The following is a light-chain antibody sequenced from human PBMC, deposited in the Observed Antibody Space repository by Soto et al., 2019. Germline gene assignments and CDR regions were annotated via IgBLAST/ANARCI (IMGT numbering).Light chain of an antibody. J-gene: IGKJ3*01. V-gene: IGKV3-20*01. CDR1: QSVSSNY. CDR3: QQYGNSPFT. CDR2: GTS. Sequence: EIVLTQSPGTLSLSPGERGTLSCRASQSVSSNYLAWYQQKPGQAPRLLIYGTSTRATGIPDRFSGSGSGTDFILTISRLEPEDIAMYYCQQYGNSPFTFGPGT.